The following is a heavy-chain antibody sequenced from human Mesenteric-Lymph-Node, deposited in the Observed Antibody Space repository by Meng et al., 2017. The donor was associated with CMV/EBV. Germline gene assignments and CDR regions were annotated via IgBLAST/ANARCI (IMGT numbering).Heavy chain of an antibody. D-gene: IGHD3-10*01. CDR3: AHSPPSYYYGSGSYSY. J-gene: IGHJ4*02. Sequence: SGPTLVKPPQTLTLTCTFSGFSLNTRGVGVGWIRQPPGKALEWLAVIYWNDDNRYSPSLKSRLTITKDTSKNQVVLTVTNMDPVDTATYYCAHSPPSYYYGSGSYSYWGQGTLVTVSS. CDR1: GFSLNTRGVG. V-gene: IGHV2-5*01. CDR2: IYWNDDN.